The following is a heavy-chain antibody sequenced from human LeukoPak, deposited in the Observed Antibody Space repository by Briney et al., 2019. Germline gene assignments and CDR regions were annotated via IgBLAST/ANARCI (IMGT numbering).Heavy chain of an antibody. CDR1: GGSISSGDYY. J-gene: IGHJ4*02. V-gene: IGHV4-30-4*01. D-gene: IGHD3-10*01. CDR3: ARGVWDYYGSGSYSIRIYFDY. Sequence: SQTLSLTCTVSGGSISSGDYYWSWIRQPPGKGLEWIGYIYYSGSTYYNPSPKSRVTISVDTSKNQFSLKLSSVTAADTAVYYCARGVWDYYGSGSYSIRIYFDYWGQGTLVTVSS. CDR2: IYYSGST.